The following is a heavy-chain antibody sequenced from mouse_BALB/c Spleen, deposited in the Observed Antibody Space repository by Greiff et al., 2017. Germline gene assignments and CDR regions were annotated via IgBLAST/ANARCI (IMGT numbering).Heavy chain of an antibody. D-gene: IGHD2-14*01. CDR3: AKIGEVQQDDAMDY. V-gene: IGHV2-3*01. CDR2: IGGDGST. J-gene: IGHJ4*01. Sequence: QVQLKESGPGLVAPSQSLSITCTVSGFSLTSYGVSWVRQPPGKGLEWLGVIGGDGSTNYHSALISRLSISKDNSKSQVFLQLNSLQTDDTATYYCAKIGEVQQDDAMDYWGQGTSVTVSS. CDR1: GFSLTSYG.